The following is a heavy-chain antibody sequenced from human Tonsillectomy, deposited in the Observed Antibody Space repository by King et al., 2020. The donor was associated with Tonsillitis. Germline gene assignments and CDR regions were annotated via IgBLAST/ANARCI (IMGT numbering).Heavy chain of an antibody. CDR2: INPYSGGT. CDR3: AREGSGIVVVPAASANWFDP. CDR1: GYTFTGYY. Sequence: QLVQSGAEVKKPGASVKVSCQASGYTFTGYYIHWVRQAPGQGLEWMGWINPYSGGTNHAQKFQGRVTMTRDTSISTAYMELSRLRSDDTAMYYCAREGSGIVVVPAASANWFDPWGQGTLVTVSS. D-gene: IGHD2-2*01. J-gene: IGHJ5*02. V-gene: IGHV1-2*02.